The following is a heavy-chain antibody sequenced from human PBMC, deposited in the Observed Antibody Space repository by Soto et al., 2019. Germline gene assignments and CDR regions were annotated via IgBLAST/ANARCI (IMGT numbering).Heavy chain of an antibody. CDR2: INPSGGST. V-gene: IGHV1-46*01. J-gene: IGHJ4*02. CDR3: ARVEGYCSGGSCRDSRPRAY. Sequence: QVQLVQSGAEVKKPGASVKVSCKASGYTFTSYYMHWVRQAPGQGLEWMGIINPSGGSTSYAQKFQGRVTMTLDTSTSTVYMELSSLRSEDTAVYYCARVEGYCSGGSCRDSRPRAYWGQGTLVPVSS. CDR1: GYTFTSYY. D-gene: IGHD2-15*01.